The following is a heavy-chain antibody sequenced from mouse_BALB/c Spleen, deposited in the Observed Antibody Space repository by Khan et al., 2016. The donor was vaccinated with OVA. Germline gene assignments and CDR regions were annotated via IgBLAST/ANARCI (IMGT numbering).Heavy chain of an antibody. CDR1: GFSLISYG. V-gene: IGHV2-3*01. J-gene: IGHJ4*01. D-gene: IGHD1-1*01. CDR3: AKFTPDYYSMDY. Sequence: QMQLEESGPGLVVPSQSLSFTCTVSGFSLISYGVSWVRQPPGKGLEWLGVIWGDGTTNYHSTLISRLIISQDNSKSQVFLKLNSMQTDDTATYYCAKFTPDYYSMDYWGQGTSVTVSS. CDR2: IWGDGTT.